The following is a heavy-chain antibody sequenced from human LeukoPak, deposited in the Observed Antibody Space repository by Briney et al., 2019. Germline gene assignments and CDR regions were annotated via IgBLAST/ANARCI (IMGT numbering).Heavy chain of an antibody. CDR3: ARDAPYYDILTGYSNWFDP. J-gene: IGHJ5*02. V-gene: IGHV3-21*01. D-gene: IGHD3-9*01. Sequence: GGSLRLSCTASTFAFSNYWMSWVRQAPGKGLEWVSSISSSSSYIYYADSVKGRFTISRDNAKNSLYLQMNSLRAEDTAVYYCARDAPYYDILTGYSNWFDPWGQGTLVTVSS. CDR2: ISSSSSYI. CDR1: TFAFSNYW.